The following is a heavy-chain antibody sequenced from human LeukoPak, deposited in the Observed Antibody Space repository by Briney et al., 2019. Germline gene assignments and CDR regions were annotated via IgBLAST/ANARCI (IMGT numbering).Heavy chain of an antibody. CDR3: AKGHGYSTGWRFDY. CDR2: ISGSGGST. J-gene: IGHJ4*02. D-gene: IGHD6-25*01. Sequence: PGGSLRLSCAASGFTFSSYWMSWVRQAPGKGLEWVSAISGSGGSTYYADSVKGRFTISRDNSKNTLYLQMNGLRAEDTAVYYCAKGHGYSTGWRFDYWGQGTLVTVSS. CDR1: GFTFSSYW. V-gene: IGHV3-23*01.